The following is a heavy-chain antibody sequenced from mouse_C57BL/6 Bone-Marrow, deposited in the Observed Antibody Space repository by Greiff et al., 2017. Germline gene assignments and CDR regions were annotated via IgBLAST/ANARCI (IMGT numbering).Heavy chain of an antibody. CDR1: GFNIKDYY. CDR3: ARGGDYDSYAMDY. D-gene: IGHD2-4*01. CDR2: IDPEDGET. V-gene: IGHV14-2*01. J-gene: IGHJ4*01. Sequence: VQLQQSGAELVKPGASVTLSCTASGFNIKDYYMHWVKQRTEQGLEWIGRIDPEDGETKYAPQFQGKATITADTSSNTAYLQLSSLTSEDTSVDYWARGGDYDSYAMDYWGQGTSVTVSS.